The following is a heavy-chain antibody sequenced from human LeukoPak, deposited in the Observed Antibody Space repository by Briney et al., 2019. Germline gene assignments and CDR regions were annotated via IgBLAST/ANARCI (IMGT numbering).Heavy chain of an antibody. Sequence: GGSLRLSCAASGFTFSSYGMHWVRQAPGKGLEWVAFIRYDGSNKYYADSVKGRFTISRDNAKNSLYLQMNSLRAEDTAVYYCARDHIAVAGTLGYWGQGTLVTVSS. D-gene: IGHD6-19*01. V-gene: IGHV3-30*02. CDR3: ARDHIAVAGTLGY. CDR1: GFTFSSYG. J-gene: IGHJ4*02. CDR2: IRYDGSNK.